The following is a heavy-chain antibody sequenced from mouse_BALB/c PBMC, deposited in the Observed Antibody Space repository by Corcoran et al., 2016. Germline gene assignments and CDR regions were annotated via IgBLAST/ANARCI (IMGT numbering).Heavy chain of an antibody. D-gene: IGHD1-1*01. CDR2: IDPANGNT. CDR1: GFNIKDTY. J-gene: IGHJ2*01. V-gene: IGHV14-3*02. CDR3: DYGSSYFDY. Sequence: EVQLQQSGAELVKPGASVKLSCTASGFNIKDTYMHWVKQRPEQGLEWIGRIDPANGNTKYDPKFQGKATITADTSSYTAYLQLSSLTSEDTAVYYCDYGSSYFDYWGQGTTLTVSS.